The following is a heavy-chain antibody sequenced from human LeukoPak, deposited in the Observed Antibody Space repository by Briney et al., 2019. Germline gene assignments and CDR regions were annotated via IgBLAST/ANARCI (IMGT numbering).Heavy chain of an antibody. V-gene: IGHV1-2*02. D-gene: IGHD2/OR15-2a*01. CDR2: INPNSGGT. CDR3: AREGSYSYYFDPPFDY. J-gene: IGHJ4*02. CDR1: GYTFTGYY. Sequence: ASVKVSCKASGYTFTGYYMHWVRQAPGQGLEWMGWINPNSGGTNYAQKFQGRVTMTMGTSISTAYMELSRLRSDDTAVYYCAREGSYSYYFDPPFDYWGQGTLVTVSS.